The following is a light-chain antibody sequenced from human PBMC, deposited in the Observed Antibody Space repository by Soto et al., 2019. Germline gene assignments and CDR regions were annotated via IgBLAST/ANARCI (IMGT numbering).Light chain of an antibody. J-gene: IGLJ2*01. CDR3: SSHAGSSVV. CDR1: SSDVGAYKY. V-gene: IGLV2-8*01. CDR2: DVT. Sequence: QSVLTQPPSASGSPGQSVTISCTGTSSDVGAYKYVSWYQQYPGKAPKLLIYDVTERPSGVPDRFSGSKSGNTASLTVSGLQVEDEADYYCSSHAGSSVVFGVGTKVTVL.